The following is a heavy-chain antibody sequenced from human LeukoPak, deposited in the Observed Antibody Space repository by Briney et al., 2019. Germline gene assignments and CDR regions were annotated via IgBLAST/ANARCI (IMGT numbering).Heavy chain of an antibody. Sequence: PGRSLRLSCAASGFSFDDYAMHWVLQAPGKGLEWLSGISWKSGSIGYADSVMGRFTISRANAKNSLYLQMNSLGAEDTALYYCAKDMEALSFDWLFWVDAFDIWGQGTMVTVSS. V-gene: IGHV3-9*01. CDR1: GFSFDDYA. D-gene: IGHD3-9*01. CDR3: AKDMEALSFDWLFWVDAFDI. J-gene: IGHJ3*02. CDR2: ISWKSGSI.